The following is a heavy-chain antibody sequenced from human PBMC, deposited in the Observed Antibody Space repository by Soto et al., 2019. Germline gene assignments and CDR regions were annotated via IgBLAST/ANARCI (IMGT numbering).Heavy chain of an antibody. V-gene: IGHV1-69*06. CDR1: GGTFSSYA. CDR2: INPIFGTP. CDR3: AREGRHFDY. Sequence: VQLLESGAEVQRPGSSVKVSCKASGGTFSSYAISWVRQAPGQGLEWMGGINPIFGTPHYAQKYQGRVTITADTFTNTAYMELTRLTSDDTAVYFCAREGRHFDYWGQGTLVTVSS. J-gene: IGHJ4*02.